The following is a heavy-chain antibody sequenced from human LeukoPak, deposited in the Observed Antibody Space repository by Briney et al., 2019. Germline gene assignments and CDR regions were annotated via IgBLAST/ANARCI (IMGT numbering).Heavy chain of an antibody. CDR2: TYYSGST. Sequence: SETLSLTCTVSGGSISSYYWSWIRQPPGKGLEWIGYTYYSGSTNYNPSLKSRVTISVDTSKNQFSLKLSSVTAADTAVYYCAREYYYDSSGYYPSYYNWFDPWGQGTLVTVSS. D-gene: IGHD3-22*01. J-gene: IGHJ5*02. V-gene: IGHV4-59*01. CDR3: AREYYYDSSGYYPSYYNWFDP. CDR1: GGSISSYY.